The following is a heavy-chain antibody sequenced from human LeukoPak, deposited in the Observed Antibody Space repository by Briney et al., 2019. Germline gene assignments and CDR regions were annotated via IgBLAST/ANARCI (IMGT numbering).Heavy chain of an antibody. CDR1: GGSINSYY. V-gene: IGHV4-59*01. Sequence: PSETLSLTCTVSGGSINSYYWSWIRQPPGKGLEWIGYIYYSGSTNNNPSLKSRVTISVDTSKNQFSLNLSSVTAADTAVYYCARGYSGGYRHFDYWGQGTLVTVSS. J-gene: IGHJ4*02. CDR3: ARGYSGGYRHFDY. CDR2: IYYSGST. D-gene: IGHD3-22*01.